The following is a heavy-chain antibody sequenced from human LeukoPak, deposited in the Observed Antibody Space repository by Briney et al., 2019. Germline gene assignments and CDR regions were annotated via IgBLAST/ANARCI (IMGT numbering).Heavy chain of an antibody. CDR2: INSRSSTI. CDR3: ARGQQQLYYYYYGMDV. V-gene: IGHV3-48*04. Sequence: GGSLRLSCAASGFTFSSYSMNWVRQAPGKGLEWVSYINSRSSTIYYADSVKGRFTISRDNAKNSLYLQMNSLRAEDTAVYYCARGQQQLYYYYYGMDVWGQGTTVTVSS. J-gene: IGHJ6*02. CDR1: GFTFSSYS. D-gene: IGHD6-13*01.